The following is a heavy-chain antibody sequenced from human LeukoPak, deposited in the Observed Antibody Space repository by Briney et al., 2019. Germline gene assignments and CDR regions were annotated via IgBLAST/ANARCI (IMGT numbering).Heavy chain of an antibody. CDR1: GFTFSSYS. D-gene: IGHD6-19*01. Sequence: GGSLRLSCAASGFTFSSYSMTWVRQAPGKGLEWVSYISSSSSTIYYADSVKGRFTISRDNAKNSLYLQMNSLRAEDTALYYCAKDLYSSGWHDAFDIWGQGTMVTVSS. CDR3: AKDLYSSGWHDAFDI. CDR2: ISSSSSTI. J-gene: IGHJ3*02. V-gene: IGHV3-48*04.